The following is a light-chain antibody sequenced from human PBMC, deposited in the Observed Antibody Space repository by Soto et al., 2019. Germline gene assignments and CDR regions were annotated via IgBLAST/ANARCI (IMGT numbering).Light chain of an antibody. CDR2: GSS. J-gene: IGKJ4*01. CDR1: QSVSSSY. Sequence: EIVLTQSPGTLSLSPGERATLSCRASQSVSSSYLAWYQQKPGQAPSLVIYGSSSRATGVPDRFSGSGSGTDFTLTIARLEPEDFAMYFCQHYGSSLLTFGGGTRVDIK. V-gene: IGKV3-20*01. CDR3: QHYGSSLLT.